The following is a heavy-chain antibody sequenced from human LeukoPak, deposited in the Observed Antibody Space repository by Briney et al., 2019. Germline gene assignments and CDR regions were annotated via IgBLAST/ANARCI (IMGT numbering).Heavy chain of an antibody. D-gene: IGHD3-10*01. Sequence: PGGSLRLSCAASGFTFSSYSMNWVRQAPGKGLEWVSYISSSSSTIYYADSVKGRFTISRDNAKNSLYLQMISLRAEDTAVYYCARGGFGELFSSDYWGQGTLVTVSS. CDR2: ISSSSSTI. J-gene: IGHJ4*02. CDR1: GFTFSSYS. CDR3: ARGGFGELFSSDY. V-gene: IGHV3-48*01.